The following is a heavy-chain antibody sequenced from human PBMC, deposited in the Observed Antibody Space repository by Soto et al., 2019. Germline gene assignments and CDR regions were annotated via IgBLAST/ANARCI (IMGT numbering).Heavy chain of an antibody. J-gene: IGHJ4*02. CDR2: TSYDGNNE. Sequence: SLKISCAASGFTFSSYAMHWVRQAPGKGLEWVALTSYDGNNEYYTDSVKGRFTISRDNSKNTLFLQMNSPRPEDTAVYYCAKDKGVFNWATSYFDYWGQGALVTVSS. V-gene: IGHV3-30*04. CDR1: GFTFSSYA. D-gene: IGHD1-1*01. CDR3: AKDKGVFNWATSYFDY.